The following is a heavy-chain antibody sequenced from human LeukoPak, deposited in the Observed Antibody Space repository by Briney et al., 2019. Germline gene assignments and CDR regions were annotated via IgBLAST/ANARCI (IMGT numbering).Heavy chain of an antibody. Sequence: GRSLRLSCAASGFTFSSYEMNWVRQAPGKGLEWASYINSGGTTIYYADSVKGRFTISRDNAKNSLYPQMNSLRAEDTGVYYCARVVIAAPGIDYWGQGTLVTVSS. V-gene: IGHV3-48*03. D-gene: IGHD6-13*01. CDR3: ARVVIAAPGIDY. CDR1: GFTFSSYE. J-gene: IGHJ4*02. CDR2: INSGGTTI.